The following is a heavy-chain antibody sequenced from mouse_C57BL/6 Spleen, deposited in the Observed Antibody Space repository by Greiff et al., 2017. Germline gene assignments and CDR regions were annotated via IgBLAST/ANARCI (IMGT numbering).Heavy chain of an antibody. CDR1: GFTFTDYY. J-gene: IGHJ1*03. V-gene: IGHV7-3*01. Sequence: EVQRVESGGGLVQPGGSLSLSCAASGFTFTDYYMSWVRQPPGKALEWLGFIRNKANGYTTEYSASVKGRFTISRDNSQSILYLQMNALRAEDSATYYCARIPDYDGSSYRYFDVWGTGTTVTVSS. CDR2: IRNKANGYTT. CDR3: ARIPDYDGSSYRYFDV. D-gene: IGHD1-1*01.